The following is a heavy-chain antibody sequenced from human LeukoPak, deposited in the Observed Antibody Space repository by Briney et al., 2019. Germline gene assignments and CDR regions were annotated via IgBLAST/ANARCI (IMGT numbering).Heavy chain of an antibody. Sequence: HTGGSLRLSCAASGFTFSSYAMHWVRQAPGKGLEWVAIISYDGSNKYYADSMKGRFTISRDNSKNTLYLQMNSLRAEDTAIYYCARDKSGVSDWFDPWGQGTLVTVSS. V-gene: IGHV3-30-3*01. D-gene: IGHD3-10*01. CDR3: ARDKSGVSDWFDP. CDR2: ISYDGSNK. J-gene: IGHJ5*02. CDR1: GFTFSSYA.